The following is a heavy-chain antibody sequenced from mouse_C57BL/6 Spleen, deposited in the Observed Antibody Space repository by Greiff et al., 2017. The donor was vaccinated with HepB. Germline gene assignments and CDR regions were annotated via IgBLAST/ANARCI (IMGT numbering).Heavy chain of an antibody. CDR3: ARGDYGSSYVNYAMDY. CDR1: GYTFTSYW. V-gene: IGHV1-52*01. Sequence: QVQLQQPGAELVRPGSSAKLSCKASGYTFTSYWMHWVKQRPIQGLEWIGNIDPSDSETHYNQKFKDKATLTVDKSSSTAYMQLSSLTSEDSAVYYCARGDYGSSYVNYAMDYWGQGTSVTVSS. D-gene: IGHD1-1*01. CDR2: IDPSDSET. J-gene: IGHJ4*01.